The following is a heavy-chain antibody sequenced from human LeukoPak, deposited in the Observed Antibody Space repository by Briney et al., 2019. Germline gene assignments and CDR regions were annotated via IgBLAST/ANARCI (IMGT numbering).Heavy chain of an antibody. CDR3: ARDVRPRSFVGSWYYFDY. CDR2: TYYSGST. CDR1: GGSISSGDYY. J-gene: IGHJ4*02. V-gene: IGHV4-30-4*01. Sequence: SQTLSLTCTVSGGSISSGDYYWSWIRQPPGKGLEWIGYTYYSGSTYYNPSLKSRVTISVDTSKNQFSLKLSSVTAADTAVYYCARDVRPRSFVGSWYYFDYWGQGTLVTVSS. D-gene: IGHD6-13*01.